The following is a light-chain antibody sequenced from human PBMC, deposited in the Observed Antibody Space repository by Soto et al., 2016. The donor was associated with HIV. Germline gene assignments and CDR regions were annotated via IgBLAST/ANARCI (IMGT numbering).Light chain of an antibody. CDR1: ALPKQY. CDR2: KDS. V-gene: IGLV3-25*03. Sequence: SYELTQPPSVSVSPGQTARITCSGDALPKQYAYWYQQKPGQAPVLVIYKDSERPSGIPERFSGSSSGTTVTLTISGVQAEDEAGYYCQSVDSSGIYRVFGGGTKLTVL. CDR3: QSVDSSGIYRV. J-gene: IGLJ2*01.